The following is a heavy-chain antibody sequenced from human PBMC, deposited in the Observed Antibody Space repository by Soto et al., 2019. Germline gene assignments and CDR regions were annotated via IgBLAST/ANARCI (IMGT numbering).Heavy chain of an antibody. D-gene: IGHD6-6*01. CDR3: ARAPGIAAGRGLGSYYYCMGV. V-gene: IGHV3-9*01. CDR2: ISWNSGSI. J-gene: IGHJ6*03. Sequence: EVQLVESGGGLVQPGRSLRLSCAASGFTFDDYAMHWVRQAPGKGLEWVSGISWNSGSIGYADSVKGRFTISRDNAKNSLYLQMNSLRAEDTALYYGARAPGIAAGRGLGSYYYCMGVWGKGTTVTVSS. CDR1: GFTFDDYA.